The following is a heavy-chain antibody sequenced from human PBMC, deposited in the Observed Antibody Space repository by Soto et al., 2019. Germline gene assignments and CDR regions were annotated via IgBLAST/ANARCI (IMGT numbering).Heavy chain of an antibody. CDR2: ISYDGGNQ. J-gene: IGHJ6*02. D-gene: IGHD6-13*01. Sequence: QVQLVESGGGVVQPGRSLRLSCAVSAFTFSSYGMHWFRQAPGKGLEWVALISYDGGNQYYTESVRGRFTISRDNAKNTLYLQMNSLRAEDTAVYFCAKETTLYSSSWYLSGMDVWGQGTTVIVSS. V-gene: IGHV3-30*18. CDR3: AKETTLYSSSWYLSGMDV. CDR1: AFTFSSYG.